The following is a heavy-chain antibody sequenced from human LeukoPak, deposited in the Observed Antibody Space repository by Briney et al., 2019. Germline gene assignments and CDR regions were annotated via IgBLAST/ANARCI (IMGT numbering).Heavy chain of an antibody. CDR3: ARGKGNFYYAMDV. V-gene: IGHV3-33*01. J-gene: IGHJ6*02. D-gene: IGHD6-13*01. CDR2: ICDDGSDK. CDR1: GYSFTGYY. Sequence: SCKTSGYSFTGYYMHWVRQAPGKGLEWVAVICDDGSDKYCADSVKGRFTISRDNSKDTLYLQMNSLRAEDTAVYYCARGKGNFYYAMDVWGQGTTVTVSS.